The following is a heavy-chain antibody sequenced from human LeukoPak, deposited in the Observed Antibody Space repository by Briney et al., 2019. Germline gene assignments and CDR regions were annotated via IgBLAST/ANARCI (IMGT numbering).Heavy chain of an antibody. V-gene: IGHV3-23*01. J-gene: IGHJ4*02. CDR2: ISGSGDTT. Sequence: GGSLRLSCAASGFTFNNYGMTWVRQAPGKGLEWVSAISGSGDTTYYADSVKGRFTISRDNSKNTLYLQMNSLRAEDTAVYYCARLPVVAAHYYFDYWGQGTLVTVSS. CDR3: ARLPVVAAHYYFDY. D-gene: IGHD2-15*01. CDR1: GFTFNNYG.